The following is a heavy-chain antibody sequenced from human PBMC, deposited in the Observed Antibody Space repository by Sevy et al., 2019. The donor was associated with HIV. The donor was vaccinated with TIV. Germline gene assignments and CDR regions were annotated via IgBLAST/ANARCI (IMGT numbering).Heavy chain of an antibody. CDR2: IYYSGST. D-gene: IGHD3-22*01. V-gene: IGHV4-59*01. Sequence: SETLSLTCTVSGGSISSYYWSWIRQPPGKGLEWIGYIYYSGSTNYNPSLKSRVTISVDTSKNQFSLKLSSVTAADTAVYYCARDRYYDSSGYYYRDYGMDVWGQGTTVTVSS. CDR3: ARDRYYDSSGYYYRDYGMDV. J-gene: IGHJ6*02. CDR1: GGSISSYY.